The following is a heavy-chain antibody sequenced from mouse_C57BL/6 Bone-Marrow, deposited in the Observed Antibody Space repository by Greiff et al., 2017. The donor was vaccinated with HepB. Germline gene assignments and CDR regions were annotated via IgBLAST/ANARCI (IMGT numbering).Heavy chain of an antibody. V-gene: IGHV1-81*01. CDR2: IYPRSGNT. CDR3: ARDYYGSSYNWYFDV. CDR1: GYTFTSYG. J-gene: IGHJ1*03. D-gene: IGHD1-1*01. Sequence: VQLVESGAELARPGASVKLSCKASGYTFTSYGISWVKQRTGQGLEWIGEIYPRSGNTYYNEKFKGKATLTADKSSSTAYMELRSLTSEDSAVYFGARDYYGSSYNWYFDVWGTGTTVTVSS.